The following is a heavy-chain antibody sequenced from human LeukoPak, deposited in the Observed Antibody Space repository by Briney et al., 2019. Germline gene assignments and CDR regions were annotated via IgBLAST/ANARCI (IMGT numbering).Heavy chain of an antibody. Sequence: ASVKVSCKASGYTFTSYGISWVRQAPGQGLEWMGWISAYNGNTNYAQKLQGRVTMTTDTSTSTAYMELRSLRSDDTAVYYCARVECGLTGYCLNAFDIWGQGTMVTVSS. V-gene: IGHV1-18*01. J-gene: IGHJ3*02. D-gene: IGHD3-9*01. CDR1: GYTFTSYG. CDR2: ISAYNGNT. CDR3: ARVECGLTGYCLNAFDI.